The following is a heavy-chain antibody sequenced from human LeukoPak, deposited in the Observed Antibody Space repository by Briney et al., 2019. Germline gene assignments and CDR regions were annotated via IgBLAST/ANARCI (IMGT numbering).Heavy chain of an antibody. Sequence: ASVKVSCKASGGTFSSYAISWVRQAPGQGLEWMGWMNPNSGNTGYAQKFQGRVTITRNTSISTAYMELSSLRSEDTAVYYCARGRRAREVVVAAGRSYYYYYMDVWGKGTTVTVSS. CDR2: MNPNSGNT. J-gene: IGHJ6*03. CDR3: ARGRRAREVVVAAGRSYYYYYMDV. D-gene: IGHD2-15*01. V-gene: IGHV1-8*03. CDR1: GGTFSSYA.